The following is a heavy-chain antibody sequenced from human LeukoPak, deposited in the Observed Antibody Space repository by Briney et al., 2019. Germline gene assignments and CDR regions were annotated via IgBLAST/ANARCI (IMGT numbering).Heavy chain of an antibody. J-gene: IGHJ4*02. D-gene: IGHD1-26*01. Sequence: ASVKVSCKASGGTFSSYAISWVRQAPGQGLEWMGRIIPIFGTANYAQKFQGRVTITTDESTSTAYMKLSSLRSEDTAVYYCARDYSGSYGLDYWGQGTLVSLSS. CDR1: GGTFSSYA. CDR2: IIPIFGTA. V-gene: IGHV1-69*05. CDR3: ARDYSGSYGLDY.